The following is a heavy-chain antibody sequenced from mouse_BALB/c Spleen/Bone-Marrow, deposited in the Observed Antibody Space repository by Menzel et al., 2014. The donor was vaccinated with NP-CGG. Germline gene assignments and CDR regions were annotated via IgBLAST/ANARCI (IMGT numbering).Heavy chain of an antibody. D-gene: IGHD1-2*01. CDR1: GFDFSGFW. V-gene: IGHV4-1*02. J-gene: IGHJ3*01. Sequence: EVKVVESGGGLVQPGGSLKLSCAASGFDFSGFWMSWVRQAPGRGLEWIGEINPDSNTISYSPSLKDKFIISRDNAKNTLYLQMSKVRSEDTALYYCARLGYYGSFAYWGQGTLVAVSA. CDR3: ARLGYYGSFAY. CDR2: INPDSNTI.